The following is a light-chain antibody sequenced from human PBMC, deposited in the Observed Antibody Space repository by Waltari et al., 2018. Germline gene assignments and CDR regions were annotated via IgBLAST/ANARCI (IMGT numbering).Light chain of an antibody. V-gene: IGLV1-40*01. CDR1: ISHLGAGYD. CDR2: GNN. Sequence: QSVLTQPPSVSAAPGRRVTISCTGDISHLGAGYDVHWYQQLPETSPKLLIYGNNNRPSGVPDRFSASRSGTSASLAITGLQAEDEADYYCQSFDGRRTLFGGGTKLTVL. CDR3: QSFDGRRTL. J-gene: IGLJ2*01.